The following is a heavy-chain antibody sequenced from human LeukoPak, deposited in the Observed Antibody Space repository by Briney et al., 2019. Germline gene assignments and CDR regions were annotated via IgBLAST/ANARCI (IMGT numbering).Heavy chain of an antibody. CDR3: AREFCSGGSCYLYYYYYYGMDV. CDR1: GFTFSSYS. CDR2: ISSSSTYI. Sequence: GGSLRLSCAASGFTFSSYSMNWVRQAPGKGLEWVSSISSSSTYIYYPDSLRGRFTISRDNAKNSLYLQMNSLRAEDTAVYYCAREFCSGGSCYLYYYYYYGMDVWGQGTTVTVSS. V-gene: IGHV3-21*01. J-gene: IGHJ6*02. D-gene: IGHD2-15*01.